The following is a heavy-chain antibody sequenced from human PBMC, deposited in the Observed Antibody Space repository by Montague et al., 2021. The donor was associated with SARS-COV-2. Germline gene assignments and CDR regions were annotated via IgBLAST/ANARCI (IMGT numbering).Heavy chain of an antibody. V-gene: IGHV4-31*03. D-gene: IGHD2/OR15-2a*01. CDR2: IHYSGST. CDR1: GVSISSGSYY. CDR3: ARDGDEGYFFEY. Sequence: TLSPTCTVSGVSISSGSYYWNWIRQHPGKGLEWIGYIHYSGSTYYTPSHQSRVAISVNTSKNEFTLKMTSVTAADTAVYYCARDGDEGYFFEYWGQGLLVTVSS. J-gene: IGHJ4*02.